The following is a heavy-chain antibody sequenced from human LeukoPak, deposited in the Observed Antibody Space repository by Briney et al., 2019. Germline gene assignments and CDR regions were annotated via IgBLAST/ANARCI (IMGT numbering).Heavy chain of an antibody. J-gene: IGHJ4*02. V-gene: IGHV3-30-3*01. CDR3: ARDPTVVNNLPSYYFDY. D-gene: IGHD4-11*01. Sequence: GGSLRLSCAASGFTFSSYAMHWVRQAPGKGLEWVAVISYDRSITYYADSVKGRFTLSCDNSKNTLYLQMNSLSPEDTAVYYCARDPTVVNNLPSYYFDYWGQGTLVTVSS. CDR2: ISYDRSIT. CDR1: GFTFSSYA.